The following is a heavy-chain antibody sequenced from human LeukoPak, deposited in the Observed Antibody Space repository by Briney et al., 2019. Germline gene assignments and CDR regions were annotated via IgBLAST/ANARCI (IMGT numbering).Heavy chain of an antibody. V-gene: IGHV1-18*01. CDR2: ISAYNGNT. J-gene: IGHJ5*02. CDR3: ARQWSTRNVITWDNWFDP. CDR1: GYTFTSYG. Sequence: ASVKVSCKASGYTFTSYGISWVRQAPGQGLEWMGWISAYNGNTNYAQKLQGRVTMTTDTSTSTAYMELRSLRSDDTAVYYCARQWSTRNVITWDNWFDPWGQGTLVTVSS. D-gene: IGHD6-19*01.